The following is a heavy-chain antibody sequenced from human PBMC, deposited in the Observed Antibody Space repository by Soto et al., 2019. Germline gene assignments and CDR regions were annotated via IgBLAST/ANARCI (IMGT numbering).Heavy chain of an antibody. CDR1: GGSFTGYY. CDR2: MNLDGIT. Sequence: SETLSLTCGVYGGSFTGYYWTWIRQPPGERLGWSGEMNLDGITNYNPPLKSRVAITLATSKHQFSLRLTSVPAADTALDFCARGGAYLRDVTFYYHGMDVWGQGNTVTVSS. V-gene: IGHV4-34*01. CDR3: ARGGAYLRDVTFYYHGMDV. D-gene: IGHD3-10*01. J-gene: IGHJ6*02.